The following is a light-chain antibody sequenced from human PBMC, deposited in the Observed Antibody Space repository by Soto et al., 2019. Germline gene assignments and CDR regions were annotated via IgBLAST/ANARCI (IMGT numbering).Light chain of an antibody. CDR1: SSNIGAGYD. J-gene: IGLJ2*01. CDR2: GNS. CDR3: QSYDSSLSVYVV. V-gene: IGLV1-40*01. Sequence: QSVLTQPPSVSGARGQRVTISCTGSSSNIGAGYDVHWYQQLPGTAPKLLIYGNSNRPSGVPDRFSGSKSGTSASLAITGLQAEDEADYYCQSYDSSLSVYVVFGGGTKQTVL.